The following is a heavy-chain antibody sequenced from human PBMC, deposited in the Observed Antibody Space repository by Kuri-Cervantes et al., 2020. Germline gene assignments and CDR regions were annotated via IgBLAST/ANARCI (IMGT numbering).Heavy chain of an antibody. CDR2: IYYSGST. CDR1: GGSISSYY. CDR3: ASEYYYDSSGYY. V-gene: IGHV4-59*01. D-gene: IGHD3-22*01. Sequence: SETLFLTCTVSGGSISSYYWSWIRQPPGKGLEWIGYIYYSGSTNYNPSLKSRVTISVDTSKNQFSLKLSSVTAADTAVYYCASEYYYDSSGYYLGQGTLVTVSS. J-gene: IGHJ4*02.